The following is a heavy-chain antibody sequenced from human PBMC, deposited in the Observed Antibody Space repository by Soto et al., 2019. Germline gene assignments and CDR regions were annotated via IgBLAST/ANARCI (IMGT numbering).Heavy chain of an antibody. CDR1: GFHVSSHV. CDR2: ISTGGGST. J-gene: IGHJ4*02. D-gene: IGHD6-25*01. CDR3: ARSRELIASAGSFDY. V-gene: IGHV3-23*01. Sequence: LRLSCAASGFHVSSHVMRWVRQAPGKGLEWVSGISTGGGSTDYADSVKGRFTISRDTSKNTLHLQMKSLRAEDTAVYYCARSRELIASAGSFDYWGQGTLVTVSS.